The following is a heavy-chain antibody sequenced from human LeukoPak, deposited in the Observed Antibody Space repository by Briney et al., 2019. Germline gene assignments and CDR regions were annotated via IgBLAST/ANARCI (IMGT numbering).Heavy chain of an antibody. D-gene: IGHD1-26*01. CDR2: ISGDGGGT. CDR1: GFTLDDCA. J-gene: IGHJ4*02. Sequence: PGGSLRLSCAASGFTLDDCAMHWVRQAPGKGLEWVSLISGDGGGTYYADSVKGRFTISRDNSKNSLYLQMNSLRTEDTALYYCAKARVGSKWDSVDYWGQGILVTVSS. CDR3: AKARVGSKWDSVDY. V-gene: IGHV3-43*02.